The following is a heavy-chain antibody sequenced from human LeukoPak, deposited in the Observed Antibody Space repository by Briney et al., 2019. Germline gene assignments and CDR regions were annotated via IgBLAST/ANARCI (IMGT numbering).Heavy chain of an antibody. Sequence: SETLSLTCAVYGGSLRGYYWSWIPQPPGKGLEWIGEINHSGSTNYNRSLKSRVTISVDTSKNQFSLKPSSVTAADTAVYYCARNPYYYDSSGYYSQLDYWGQGTLVTVSS. CDR3: ARNPYYYDSSGYYSQLDY. CDR1: GGSLRGYY. D-gene: IGHD3-22*01. V-gene: IGHV4-34*01. CDR2: INHSGST. J-gene: IGHJ4*02.